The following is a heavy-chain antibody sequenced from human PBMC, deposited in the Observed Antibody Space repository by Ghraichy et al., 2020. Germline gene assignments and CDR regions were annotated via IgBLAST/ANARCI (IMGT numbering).Heavy chain of an antibody. J-gene: IGHJ6*01. CDR3: AGDYFGPGTYFDYGMDV. D-gene: IGHD3-10*01. V-gene: IGHV3-74*01. Sequence: GGSLRLSCAASGFTFSSYDMNWVRQAPGKGLEWVSRIDSEGSGISYADSVEGRFTISRDNAESTVYLQMNSLRVEDTAVYYCAGDYFGPGTYFDYGMDVWGQGTTVIVSS. CDR1: GFTFSSYD. CDR2: IDSEGSGI.